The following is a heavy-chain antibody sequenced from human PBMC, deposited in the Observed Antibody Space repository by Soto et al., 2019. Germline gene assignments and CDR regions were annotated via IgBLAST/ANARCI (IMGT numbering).Heavy chain of an antibody. CDR3: AKRDSNSGPFDY. J-gene: IGHJ4*02. D-gene: IGHD4-4*01. CDR1: GGTFSSYA. Sequence: ASVKVSCQASGGTFSSYAISWVRQAPGQGLEWMGGIIPIFGTANYAQKFQGRVTITADESTSTAYMELNSLRAEDTALYYCAKRDSNSGPFDYWGQGTLVTVSS. V-gene: IGHV1-69*13. CDR2: IIPIFGTA.